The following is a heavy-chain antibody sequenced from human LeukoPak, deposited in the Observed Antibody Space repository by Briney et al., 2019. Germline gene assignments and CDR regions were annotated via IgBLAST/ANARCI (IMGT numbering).Heavy chain of an antibody. Sequence: PGGSLRLSCAASGFTFSSYGMHWVRQAPGKGLEWVAVISYDGSNKYYADSVKGRFTISRDNSKNTLYLQMNSVRAEDTAVYYCAKGYGGNYLDYWGQGTLVTVSS. D-gene: IGHD4-23*01. CDR2: ISYDGSNK. CDR3: AKGYGGNYLDY. CDR1: GFTFSSYG. V-gene: IGHV3-30*18. J-gene: IGHJ4*02.